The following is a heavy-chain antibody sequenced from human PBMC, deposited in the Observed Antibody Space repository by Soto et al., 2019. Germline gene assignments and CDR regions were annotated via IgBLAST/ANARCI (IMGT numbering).Heavy chain of an antibody. Sequence: QVQLVQSGAEVKKPGSSVKVSCKASGGTFGSYAIAWVRQAPGQGLEWMGGSVPIFTTANYAQKFQGRVTITADESTSTAYVELNGLTSEDTGVYYCAREGFSGAYLAYWGQGTLVTVSS. V-gene: IGHV1-69*01. CDR2: SVPIFTTA. CDR1: GGTFGSYA. J-gene: IGHJ4*02. CDR3: AREGFSGAYLAY. D-gene: IGHD3-22*01.